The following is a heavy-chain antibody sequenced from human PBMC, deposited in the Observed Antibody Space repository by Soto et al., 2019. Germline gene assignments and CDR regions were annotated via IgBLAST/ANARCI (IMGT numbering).Heavy chain of an antibody. D-gene: IGHD1-26*01. J-gene: IGHJ4*02. CDR3: ARDKGRSRGSYYDY. CDR2: ISYDESNK. Sequence: GGSLRLSCAASGFIFNNYAMHWVRQAPGKGLEWVAVISYDESNKYYKDAVKGRFTISRDNSRNTLYLQMNTLRAEDTAVYYCARDKGRSRGSYYDYWGQGTLVTVSS. CDR1: GFIFNNYA. V-gene: IGHV3-30*03.